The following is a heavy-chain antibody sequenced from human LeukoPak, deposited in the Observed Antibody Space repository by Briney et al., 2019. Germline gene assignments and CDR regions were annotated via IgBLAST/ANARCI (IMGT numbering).Heavy chain of an antibody. J-gene: IGHJ6*03. CDR3: AKGLLTAGSHNCMDV. D-gene: IGHD2-21*02. V-gene: IGHV3-23*05. CDR1: GFTLSSYA. Sequence: GGSLRLSCAASGFTLSSYAMSWVRQAPGRGLEWVSTIDTRGTGTFYADSVKGRFTISRDNSKNTLFVQMSGLRAEDTAVYYCAKGLLTAGSHNCMDVWGKGTTATVSS. CDR2: IDTRGTGT.